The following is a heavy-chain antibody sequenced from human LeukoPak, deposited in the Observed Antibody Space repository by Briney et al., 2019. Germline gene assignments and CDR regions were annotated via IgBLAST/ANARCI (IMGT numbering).Heavy chain of an antibody. CDR1: RFTFSSYS. D-gene: IGHD3-9*01. J-gene: IGHJ4*02. CDR2: ISSSSSYI. V-gene: IGHV3-21*01. CDR3: ARARGLRYFTDY. Sequence: GGSLRLSCAASRFTFSSYSMNWVRQAPGKGLEWVSSISSSSSYIYYADSVKGRFAISRDNAKNSLYLQMNSLRAEDTAVYYCARARGLRYFTDYWGQGTLVTVSS.